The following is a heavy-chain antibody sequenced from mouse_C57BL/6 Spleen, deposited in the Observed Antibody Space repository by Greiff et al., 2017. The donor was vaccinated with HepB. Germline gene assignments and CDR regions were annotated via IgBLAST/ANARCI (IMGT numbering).Heavy chain of an antibody. D-gene: IGHD1-1*02. CDR2: INPGSGGT. CDR3: STGWGYYAMNY. Sequence: VQLQQSGAELVRPGTSVKVSCKASGYAFTNYLIEWVKQRPGQGLEWIGVINPGSGGTNYNEKFKGKATLTADKSSSTAYMQLSSLTSEDSAVYFWSTGWGYYAMNYWGQGTSVTVSS. V-gene: IGHV1-54*01. J-gene: IGHJ4*01. CDR1: GYAFTNYL.